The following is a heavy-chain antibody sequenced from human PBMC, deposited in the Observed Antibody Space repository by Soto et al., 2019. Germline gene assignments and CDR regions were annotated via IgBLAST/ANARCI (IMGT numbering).Heavy chain of an antibody. CDR2: INHSGST. D-gene: IGHD3-10*01. CDR1: GGSFSGHY. Sequence: PSETLSLTCAVYGGSFSGHYWSWIRQPPGKGLEWIGEINHSGSTNSNPSLKSRVTISVDTSKNQFSLKLSSVTAADTAIYYCARAISMAVEVQRDAPDKYYFDSWGRGTLVTVSS. J-gene: IGHJ4*01. CDR3: ARAISMAVEVQRDAPDKYYFDS. V-gene: IGHV4-34*01.